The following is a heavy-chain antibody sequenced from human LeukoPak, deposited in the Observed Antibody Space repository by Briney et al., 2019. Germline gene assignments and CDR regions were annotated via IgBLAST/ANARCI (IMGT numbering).Heavy chain of an antibody. V-gene: IGHV1-69*04. Sequence: SVKVSCKASGGTFSSYAISWVRQAPGQGLEWMGRIIPIFGIANYAQKFQGRVTITADKSMSTAYMELSSLRSEDTAVYYCARDWLDYGGGFDYWGQGTLVTVSS. CDR3: ARDWLDYGGGFDY. J-gene: IGHJ4*02. CDR1: GGTFSSYA. CDR2: IIPIFGIA. D-gene: IGHD4-23*01.